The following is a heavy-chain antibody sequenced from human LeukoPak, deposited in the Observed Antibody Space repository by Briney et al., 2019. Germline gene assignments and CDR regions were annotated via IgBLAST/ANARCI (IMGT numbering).Heavy chain of an antibody. J-gene: IGHJ4*02. CDR3: ATIRRGSIYGYFDF. V-gene: IGHV4-59*11. D-gene: IGHD5-18*01. Sequence: SGTLSLTCTVSGASMSTHYWSWLRQPPGKGLEWIGYLLDSWRTKDNPSLQSRVTLSADTSKNQFSLRLTSVTVADTAVYYCATIRRGSIYGYFDFWGQGILVTVSS. CDR2: LLDSWRT. CDR1: GASMSTHY.